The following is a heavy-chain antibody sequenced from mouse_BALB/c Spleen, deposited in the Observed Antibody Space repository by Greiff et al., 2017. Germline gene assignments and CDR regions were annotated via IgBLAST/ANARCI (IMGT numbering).Heavy chain of an antibody. V-gene: IGHV5-4*02. CDR1: GFTFSDYY. D-gene: IGHD2-1*01. J-gene: IGHJ2*01. Sequence: EVKLVESGGGLVKPGGSLKLSCAASGFTFSDYYMYWVRQTPEKRLEWVATISDGGSYTYYPDSVKGRFTISRDNAKNNLYLQMSSLKSEDTAMYYCAREGGNYDWGQGTTLTVSS. CDR3: AREGGNYD. CDR2: ISDGGSYT.